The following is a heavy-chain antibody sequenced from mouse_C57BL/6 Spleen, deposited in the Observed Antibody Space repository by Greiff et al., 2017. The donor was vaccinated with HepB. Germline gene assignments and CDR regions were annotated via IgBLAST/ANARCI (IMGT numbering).Heavy chain of an antibody. D-gene: IGHD1-1*01. Sequence: EVQLQQSGPELVKPGASVKMSCKASGYTFTDYNMHWVKQIHGKSLEWIGYINPNNGGTSYNQKFKGKATLTVNKSSSTAYMELRSLTSEDSAVYYCAREGITTVVAYYFDYWGQGTTLTVSS. CDR3: AREGITTVVAYYFDY. J-gene: IGHJ2*01. CDR1: GYTFTDYN. CDR2: INPNNGGT. V-gene: IGHV1-22*01.